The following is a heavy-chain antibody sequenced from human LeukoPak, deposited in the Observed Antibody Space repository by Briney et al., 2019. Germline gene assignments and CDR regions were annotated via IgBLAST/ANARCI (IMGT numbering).Heavy chain of an antibody. V-gene: IGHV4-4*09. CDR3: ARHSQLLGELMDV. CDR1: GGSISSYY. Sequence: PSETLSLTCTVSGGSISSYYWSWIRQPPGKGLEWIGYIYTSGSTNYSPSLKSRVTISVDTSKNQFSLKLSSVTAADTAVYYCARHSQLLGELMDVWGKGTTVTVSS. CDR2: IYTSGST. D-gene: IGHD2-2*01. J-gene: IGHJ6*03.